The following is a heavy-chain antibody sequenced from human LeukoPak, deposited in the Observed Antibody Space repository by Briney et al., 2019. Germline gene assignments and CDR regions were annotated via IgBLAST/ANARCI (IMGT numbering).Heavy chain of an antibody. Sequence: GGSLRLSCVASGFIFSNHRMSWVRQAPGKGLEWVADIKQDGSEQNYVDSVRGRFTISRDNGKNLLYLQMNSLRVEDTAVYFCARDSTGWQAASFDKWGQGTMVTVSS. D-gene: IGHD2-8*02. CDR2: IKQDGSEQ. J-gene: IGHJ3*02. CDR1: GFIFSNHR. CDR3: ARDSTGWQAASFDK. V-gene: IGHV3-7*01.